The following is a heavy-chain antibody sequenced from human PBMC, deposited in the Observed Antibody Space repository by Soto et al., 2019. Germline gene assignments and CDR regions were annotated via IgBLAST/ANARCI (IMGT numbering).Heavy chain of an antibody. D-gene: IGHD4-17*01. V-gene: IGHV2-5*02. CDR1: GFSLSTSGVG. Sequence: QITLKESGPPLVKPTQTLTLTCTFSGFSLSTSGVGVGWIRQPPGKALEWLALIYWDDDKRYSPSLKSRLTITKDTSKNQVVLTMTNMDPVDTATYYCAHERGDYSPSWFDPWGQGTLVTVSS. J-gene: IGHJ5*02. CDR2: IYWDDDK. CDR3: AHERGDYSPSWFDP.